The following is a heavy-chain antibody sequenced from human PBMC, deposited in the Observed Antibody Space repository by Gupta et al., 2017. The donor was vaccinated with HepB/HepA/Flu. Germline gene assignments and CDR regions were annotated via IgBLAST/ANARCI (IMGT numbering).Heavy chain of an antibody. CDR2: IKSDGSTT. D-gene: IGHD4-17*01. V-gene: IGHV3-74*01. CDR3: ARDYGANY. Sequence: EVQLVESGGGLVQPGGSLRLSWGATGFPFSSYWMHWVRQAPGKGLVWVSRIKSDGSTTNYADSVKGRFTISRDNAKNTLYLQMNSLRAEDTAVYYCARDYGANYGGQGTLVTVSS. CDR1: GFPFSSYW. J-gene: IGHJ4*02.